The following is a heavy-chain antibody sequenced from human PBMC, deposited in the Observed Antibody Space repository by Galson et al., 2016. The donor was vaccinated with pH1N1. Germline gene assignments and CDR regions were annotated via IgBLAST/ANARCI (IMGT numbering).Heavy chain of an antibody. CDR3: ARSYCSSTSCYGGSYYYYGMDV. D-gene: IGHD2-2*01. J-gene: IGHJ6*02. CDR1: GYTFASNA. CDR2: INTNTGNP. V-gene: IGHV7-4-1*04. Sequence: SVKVSCKASGYTFASNAMNWVRQAPGQGLEWMGWINTNTGNPTYAQGFTGRSVFSLDTSVSMAYLQISSLKAEDTAVYYCARSYCSSTSCYGGSYYYYGMDVWGQGTTVTVSS.